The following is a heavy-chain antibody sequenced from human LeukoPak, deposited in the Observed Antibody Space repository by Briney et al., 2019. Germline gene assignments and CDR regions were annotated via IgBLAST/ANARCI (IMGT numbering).Heavy chain of an antibody. CDR2: INHSGST. CDR1: GGSFSGYY. CDR3: ARSDAMVTSSLDY. V-gene: IGHV4-34*01. Sequence: SETLSLTCAVYGGSFSGYYWSWIRQPPGKGLEWIGEINHSGSTNYNPSLKSRVTISVDTSKNQFSLKLSSVTAADTAVYYCARSDAMVTSSLDYWGQGTLVTVSS. J-gene: IGHJ4*02. D-gene: IGHD5-18*01.